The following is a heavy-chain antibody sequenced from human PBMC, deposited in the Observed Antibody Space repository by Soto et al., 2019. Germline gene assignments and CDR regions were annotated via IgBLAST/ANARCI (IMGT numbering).Heavy chain of an antibody. D-gene: IGHD3-16*02. Sequence: PGASLKISCKGSGYSFTSYWIGWVRQMPGKGLEWMGIIYPGDSDTRYSPSFQGQVTISADKSISTAYLQWSSLKASDTAMYYCARAGELSLGDNWFDPWGQGTLVTVSS. V-gene: IGHV5-51*01. J-gene: IGHJ5*02. CDR2: IYPGDSDT. CDR1: GYSFTSYW. CDR3: ARAGELSLGDNWFDP.